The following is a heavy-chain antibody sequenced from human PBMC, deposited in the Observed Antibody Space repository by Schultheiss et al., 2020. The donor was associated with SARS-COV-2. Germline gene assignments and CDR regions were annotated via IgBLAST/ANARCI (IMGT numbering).Heavy chain of an antibody. CDR2: ISGSGGST. CDR3: ARVDTAMVVFDY. Sequence: GGSLRLSCAASGFTFSSYAMSWVRQAPGKGLEWVSAISGSGGSTYYADSVKGRFTISRDNAKNTLYLQMGSLRAEDMAVYYCARVDTAMVVFDYWGQGTLVTVSS. CDR1: GFTFSSYA. J-gene: IGHJ4*02. D-gene: IGHD5-18*01. V-gene: IGHV3-23*01.